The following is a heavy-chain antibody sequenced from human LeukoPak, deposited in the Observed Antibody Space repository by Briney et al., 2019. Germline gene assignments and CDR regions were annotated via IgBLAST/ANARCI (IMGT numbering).Heavy chain of an antibody. V-gene: IGHV4-4*07. J-gene: IGHJ5*02. CDR1: GGSISSYY. Sequence: SETLSLTCTVSGGSISSYYLSWLRQPAGKGLEGIGRIYSRGTTYNPSLKARVTMSADTTRNQVSLTLNAVTAADTAGYYCARDSGTTGEVKFDPWGQGTLVTVSS. CDR3: ARDSGTTGEVKFDP. CDR2: IYSRGT. D-gene: IGHD3-10*01.